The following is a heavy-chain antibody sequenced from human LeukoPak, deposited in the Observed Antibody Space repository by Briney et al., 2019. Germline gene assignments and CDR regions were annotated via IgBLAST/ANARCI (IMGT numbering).Heavy chain of an antibody. CDR3: ATEIQAVAGDDY. J-gene: IGHJ4*02. CDR1: GYTFTSYD. CDR2: MNPNSGNT. V-gene: IGHV1-8*03. D-gene: IGHD6-19*01. Sequence: ASVKVSCKASGYTFTSYDINWVRQATGQGLEWMGWMNPNSGNTGYAQKFQGRVTITRNTSISTAYMELSSLRSEDTAVYYCATEIQAVAGDDYWGQGTLVTVSS.